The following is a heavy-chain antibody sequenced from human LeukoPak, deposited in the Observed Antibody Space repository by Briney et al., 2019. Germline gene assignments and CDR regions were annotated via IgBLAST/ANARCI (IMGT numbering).Heavy chain of an antibody. Sequence: ASVKVSCKASGYSITTYGISWVRQAPGQGLEWMGWISAYNGQTTYAQKLQGRVSMTTDTSTSTVYMELRSLRSDGKAVYYCATIYDFWTAYLDQWGQGTLVTVSS. CDR3: ATIYDFWTAYLDQ. D-gene: IGHD3-3*01. CDR1: GYSITTYG. J-gene: IGHJ4*02. CDR2: ISAYNGQT. V-gene: IGHV1-18*01.